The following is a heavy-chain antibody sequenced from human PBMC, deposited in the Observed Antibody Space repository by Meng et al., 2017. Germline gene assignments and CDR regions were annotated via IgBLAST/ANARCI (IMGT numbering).Heavy chain of an antibody. CDR1: GFTVSSNY. J-gene: IGHJ3*02. D-gene: IGHD2-2*02. CDR3: ASHTPRDDAFDI. Sequence: GESLKISCAASGFTVSSNYMSWVRQAPGKGLEWVSVIYSGGSTYYADSVKGRFTISRDNSKNTLYLQINSLRAEDTAVYYCASHTPRDDAFDIWGQGTMVTVSS. CDR2: IYSGGST. V-gene: IGHV3-66*02.